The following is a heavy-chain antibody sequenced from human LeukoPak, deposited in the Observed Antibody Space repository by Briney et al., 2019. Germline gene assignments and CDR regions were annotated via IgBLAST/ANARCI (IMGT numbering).Heavy chain of an antibody. CDR3: ARETGILRYFDWLFPKDAFDI. CDR2: ISSSGSTI. CDR1: GFTFSDYY. V-gene: IGHV3-11*01. D-gene: IGHD3-9*01. Sequence: GGSLRLSSAASGFTFSDYYMSWIRQAPGKGLEWVSYISSSGSTIYYADSVKGRFTISRDNAKNSLYLQMNSLRAEDTAVYYCARETGILRYFDWLFPKDAFDIWGQGTMVTVSS. J-gene: IGHJ3*02.